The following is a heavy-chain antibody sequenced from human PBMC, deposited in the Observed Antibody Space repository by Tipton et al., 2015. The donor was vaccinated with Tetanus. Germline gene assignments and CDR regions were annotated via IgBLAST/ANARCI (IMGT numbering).Heavy chain of an antibody. Sequence: QLVQSGAEVKKPGASVKVSCKASGYTFTSYGINWVRQATGQGFDWMGWMNPNSGKTASAQKFRGRVTMTTNTSITTAFMEVASLTYEDTAVYYCAKSDRVTRTSWYFHDWGQGTLVTVSS. CDR3: AKSDRVTRTSWYFHD. J-gene: IGHJ4*02. CDR2: MNPNSGKT. V-gene: IGHV1-8*01. CDR1: GYTFTSYG. D-gene: IGHD2-2*01.